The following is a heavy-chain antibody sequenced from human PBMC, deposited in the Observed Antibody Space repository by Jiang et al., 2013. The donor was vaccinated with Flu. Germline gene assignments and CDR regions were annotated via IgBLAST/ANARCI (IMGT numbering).Heavy chain of an antibody. D-gene: IGHD3-16*01. J-gene: IGHJ6*02. V-gene: IGHV3-9*01. CDR2: ISWNSGSI. CDR1: GFTFDDYA. CDR3: AKDSGGYYYYGMDV. Sequence: VQLLESGGGLVQPGRSLRLSCAASGFTFDDYAMHWVRQAPGKGLEWVSGISWNSGSIGYADSVKGRFTISRDNAKNSLYLQMNSLRAEDTALYYCAKDSGGYYYYGMDVWGQGTT.